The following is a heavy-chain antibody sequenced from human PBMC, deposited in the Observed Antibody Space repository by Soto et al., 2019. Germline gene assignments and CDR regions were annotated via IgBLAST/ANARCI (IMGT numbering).Heavy chain of an antibody. CDR1: GGSISSSSYY. CDR2: IYYSGST. J-gene: IGHJ6*02. V-gene: IGHV4-39*01. D-gene: IGHD6-13*01. CDR3: ARTIAAAGTYYYYYGMDV. Sequence: PSETLSLTCTVSGGSISSSSYYWGWIRQPPGKGLEWIGSIYYSGSTYYNPSLKSRVTISVDTSKNQFSLKLSSVTAADTAVYYCARTIAAAGTYYYYYGMDVWGQGTTVTVSS.